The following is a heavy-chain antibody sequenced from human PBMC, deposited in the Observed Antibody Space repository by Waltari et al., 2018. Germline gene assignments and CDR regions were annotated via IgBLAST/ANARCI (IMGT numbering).Heavy chain of an antibody. CDR3: ARDRVSVAGLRDWYFDL. CDR1: GGTFSSYA. CDR2: IIPIFGTA. D-gene: IGHD6-19*01. J-gene: IGHJ2*01. Sequence: QVQLVQSGAEVKKPGSSVKVSCKASGGTFSSYAISWVRQAPGQGLEWMGGIIPIFGTANYAQKFQGRVTITADESTSTAYMELSSLRSEDTAVYYCARDRVSVAGLRDWYFDLWGRGTLVTVSS. V-gene: IGHV1-69*13.